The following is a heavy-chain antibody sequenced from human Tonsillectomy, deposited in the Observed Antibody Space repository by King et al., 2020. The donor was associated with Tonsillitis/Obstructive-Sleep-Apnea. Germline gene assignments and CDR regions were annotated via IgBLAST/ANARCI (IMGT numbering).Heavy chain of an antibody. CDR3: AKDSGGSYYSGADY. V-gene: IGHV3-30*18. J-gene: IGHJ4*02. D-gene: IGHD1-26*01. CDR2: ISYDGSNK. CDR1: GFTFSSYG. Sequence: VQLVESGGGVVQPGRSLRLSCAASGFTFSSYGMHWVRQAPGKGLEWVAVISYDGSNKYYADSVKGRFTISGDNSKNTLYLQMNSLRAEDTAVYYCAKDSGGSYYSGADYWGQGTLVTVSS.